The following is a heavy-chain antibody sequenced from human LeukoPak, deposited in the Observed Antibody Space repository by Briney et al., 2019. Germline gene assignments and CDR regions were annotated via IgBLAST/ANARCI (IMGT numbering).Heavy chain of an antibody. CDR3: ARGLVGGLGDFWSGYYVFDY. V-gene: IGHV1-8*03. CDR2: MNPNSSNT. CDR1: GYTFTSYD. J-gene: IGHJ4*02. D-gene: IGHD3-3*01. Sequence: ASVKVSCKASGYTFTSYDINWVRQATGQGLEWMGWMNPNSSNTGYAQKFQGRVTITRNTSISTAYMELSSLRSEDTAVYYCARGLVGGLGDFWSGYYVFDYWGQGTLVTVSS.